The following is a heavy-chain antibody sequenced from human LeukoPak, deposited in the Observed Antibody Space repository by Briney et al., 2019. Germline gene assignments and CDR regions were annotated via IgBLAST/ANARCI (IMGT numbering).Heavy chain of an antibody. V-gene: IGHV4-4*07. CDR3: ARMFSGTYGGIDY. CDR1: GGSISTYY. CDR2: IYSSGST. J-gene: IGHJ4*02. D-gene: IGHD1-26*01. Sequence: PSETLSLTCTVSGGSISTYYGSWIRQPAGEGLEWIGRIYSSGSTNYNPSLKSRVTMSVKPSKNQFSLEMNSVTAADTAVYYCARMFSGTYGGIDYWGQGTLVTVSS.